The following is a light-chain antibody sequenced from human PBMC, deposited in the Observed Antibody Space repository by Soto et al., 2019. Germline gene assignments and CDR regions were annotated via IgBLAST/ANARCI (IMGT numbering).Light chain of an antibody. CDR2: DVS. J-gene: IGLJ1*01. CDR1: SSDVGGYNY. Sequence: QPVLTQPRSVSGSPGQSVTISCTGTSSDVGGYNYVSWYQQHPSKAPKLMIYDVSKRPSGVPDRFSGSKSGNTASLTISGLQAEDEADYYCCSYAGSYTSLYVFGTGTKLTVL. V-gene: IGLV2-11*01. CDR3: CSYAGSYTSLYV.